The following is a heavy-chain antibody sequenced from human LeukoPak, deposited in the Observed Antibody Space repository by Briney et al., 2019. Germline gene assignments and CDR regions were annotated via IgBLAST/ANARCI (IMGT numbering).Heavy chain of an antibody. D-gene: IGHD6-19*01. CDR2: IYYSGST. Sequence: SETLSLTCTVSGGSISSSSYYWGWLRQPPGKGLEWIGSIYYSGSTYYNPSLKSRVTISVDTSKNQFSLKLSSVTAADTAVYYCARRYSSGGGDFDYWGQGTLVTVSS. CDR3: ARRYSSGGGDFDY. CDR1: GGSISSSSYY. V-gene: IGHV4-39*01. J-gene: IGHJ4*02.